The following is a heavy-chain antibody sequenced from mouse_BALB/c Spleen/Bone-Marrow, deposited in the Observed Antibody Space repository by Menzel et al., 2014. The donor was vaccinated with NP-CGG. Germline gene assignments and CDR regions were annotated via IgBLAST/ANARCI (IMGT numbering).Heavy chain of an antibody. CDR1: GYSFTSYW. J-gene: IGHJ3*01. CDR3: ASPSDGNPFAY. V-gene: IGHV1S127*01. Sequence: QVQLQQPGPQLVRPGASVKISCKASGYSFTSYWMHWVKQRPGQGLVWIGMIDPSDSETRLNQKFKDKATLTVDKSSSTAYMQLSSPTSEDSAVYYCASPSDGNPFAYWGQGTLVTVSA. D-gene: IGHD2-1*01. CDR2: IDPSDSET.